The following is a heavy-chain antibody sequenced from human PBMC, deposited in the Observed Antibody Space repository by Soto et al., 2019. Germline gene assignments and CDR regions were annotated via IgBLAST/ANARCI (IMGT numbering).Heavy chain of an antibody. D-gene: IGHD1-26*01. CDR2: IWDDGSNV. Sequence: QVQLVESGGGVVQPERSLRLSCAASGFTFRNYAMHWVRQAPGKGLEWVAVIWDDGSNVYYTDSVKGRFTLSRDNSMNTLILQMNCLRAEDTAVYYCARDSGDWEIFFAFDIWGQGTMVTVSS. V-gene: IGHV3-33*01. CDR1: GFTFRNYA. CDR3: ARDSGDWEIFFAFDI. J-gene: IGHJ3*02.